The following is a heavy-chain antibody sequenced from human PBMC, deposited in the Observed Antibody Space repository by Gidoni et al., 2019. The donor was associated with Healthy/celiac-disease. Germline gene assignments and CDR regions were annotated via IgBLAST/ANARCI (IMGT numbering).Heavy chain of an antibody. CDR1: GYTFTGYY. Sequence: QVQLVQSGAEVKKPVASVTVSCKSSGYTFTGYYMHLVRQAPGQGLEWMGWINPNSGGTNYAQKFQGRVTMTRDTSSSTSYMELSRLRSDDTAVYYCARDAAAACTRLPDYWGQGTLVTVSS. V-gene: IGHV1-2*02. D-gene: IGHD6-13*01. CDR3: ARDAAAACTRLPDY. J-gene: IGHJ4*02. CDR2: INPNSGGT.